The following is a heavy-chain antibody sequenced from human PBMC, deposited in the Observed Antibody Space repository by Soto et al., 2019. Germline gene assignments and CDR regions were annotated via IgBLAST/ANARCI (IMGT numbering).Heavy chain of an antibody. CDR3: AREPMSYLSGAFDI. Sequence: ASVKVSCKASGYTFTGYYMHWVRQAPGQGLEWMGWINPNSGGTNYAQKFQGWVTMTRDTSISTAYMELSRLRSDDTAVYYCAREPMSYLSGAFDIWGQGTMVTVSS. J-gene: IGHJ3*02. D-gene: IGHD1-26*01. CDR1: GYTFTGYY. V-gene: IGHV1-2*04. CDR2: INPNSGGT.